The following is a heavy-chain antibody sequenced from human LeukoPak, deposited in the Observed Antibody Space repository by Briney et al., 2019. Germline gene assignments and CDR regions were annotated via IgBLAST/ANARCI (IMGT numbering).Heavy chain of an antibody. CDR1: GGSISSYY. CDR2: IFYSGST. CDR3: ASVRGYSSGWYASGFDP. V-gene: IGHV4-59*01. D-gene: IGHD6-19*01. J-gene: IGHJ5*02. Sequence: SETLSLTCTVSGGSISSYYWSWIRQPPGKALEWIGYIFYSGSTTYNPSLNSRVTISVDTSKNQFSLMLSSVTAADTAVYYCASVRGYSSGWYASGFDPWGQGTLVTVSS.